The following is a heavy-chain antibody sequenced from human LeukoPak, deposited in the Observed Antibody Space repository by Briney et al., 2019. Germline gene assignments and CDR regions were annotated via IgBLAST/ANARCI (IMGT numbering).Heavy chain of an antibody. J-gene: IGHJ5*02. CDR1: GFTFDDYG. CDR3: ARDSEVVRGVMGPSWFDP. Sequence: GGSLRLSCAASGFTFDDYGMSWVRQAPGKGLEWVSGINWNGGSTGYADSVKGRFTISRDNAKNSLYLQMNSLRAEDTALYYCARDSEVVRGVMGPSWFDPWGQGTLVTVSS. D-gene: IGHD3-10*01. V-gene: IGHV3-20*04. CDR2: INWNGGST.